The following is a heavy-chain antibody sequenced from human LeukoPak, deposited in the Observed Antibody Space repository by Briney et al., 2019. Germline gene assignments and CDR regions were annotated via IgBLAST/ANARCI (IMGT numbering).Heavy chain of an antibody. V-gene: IGHV3-23*01. CDR2: ISGSGGST. CDR3: ARDSSGYKLLT. J-gene: IGHJ3*01. Sequence: GGTLRLSCAASGFTFNNYGMSWVRQAPGKGLEWVSGISGSGGSTYYADSVKGRFTISRDNAKNSLYLQMNSLRAEDTAVYYCARDSSGYKLLTWGQGTMVTVSS. D-gene: IGHD3-22*01. CDR1: GFTFNNYG.